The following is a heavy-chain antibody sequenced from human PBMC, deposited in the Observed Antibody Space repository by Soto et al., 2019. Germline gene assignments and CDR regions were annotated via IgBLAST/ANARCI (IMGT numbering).Heavy chain of an antibody. V-gene: IGHV3-23*01. CDR1: GFTFSSYA. CDR3: AKVEADCSGGSCYSLDY. CDR2: ISGSGGST. Sequence: GGSLRLSCAASGFTFSSYAMSWVRQAPGKGLEWVSAISGSGGSTYYADSVKGRFTISRDNSKNTLYLQMNSLRAEDTAVYYCAKVEADCSGGSCYSLDYWGQGTLVTVSS. J-gene: IGHJ4*02. D-gene: IGHD2-15*01.